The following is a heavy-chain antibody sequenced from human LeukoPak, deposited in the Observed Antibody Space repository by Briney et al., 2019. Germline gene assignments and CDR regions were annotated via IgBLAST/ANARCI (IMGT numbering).Heavy chain of an antibody. D-gene: IGHD2-15*01. CDR3: ARDLGRYYSGGSCYHYYSMDV. CDR2: ISTYNGNT. Sequence: ASVKVSCKASGYTFTSYGISWVRRAPGQGLEWMGWISTYNGNTNYAQKLQGRVTMTTDTSTSTAYMELRSLRSDDTAVYYCARDLGRYYSGGSCYHYYSMDVWGKGTTVTISS. CDR1: GYTFTSYG. J-gene: IGHJ6*03. V-gene: IGHV1-18*01.